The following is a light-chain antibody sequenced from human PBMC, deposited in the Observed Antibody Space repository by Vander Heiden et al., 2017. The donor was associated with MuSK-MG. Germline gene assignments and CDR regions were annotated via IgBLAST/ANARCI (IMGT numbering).Light chain of an antibody. CDR2: DAS. V-gene: IGKV3-11*01. CDR3: QQRCYGAPGWT. CDR1: QSVSSY. J-gene: IGKJ1*01. Sequence: EIVLTQSPATLSLSPGERATLSCRASQSVSSYLAWYQQKPGQAVRLLIYDASIRATGILARFSGSGYGTDFTLTIRRLDPDDFAVYYCQQRCYGAPGWTFGQGTRVEIK.